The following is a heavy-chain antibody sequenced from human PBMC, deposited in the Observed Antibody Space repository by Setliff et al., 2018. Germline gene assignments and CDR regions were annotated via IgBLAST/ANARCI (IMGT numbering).Heavy chain of an antibody. CDR1: GFTFSSYS. CDR2: ISSSSSYI. V-gene: IGHV3-21*01. CDR3: ARDRQYCTSLSCLNSYFYYYAMDF. J-gene: IGHJ6*02. Sequence: PGGSLRLSCAASGFTFSSYSMNWVRQAPGKGLEWVSSISSSSSYIYYADSVKGRFTISRDNAKNSLYLQMNSLRAEDTAVYYCARDRQYCTSLSCLNSYFYYYAMDFWGQGTTVTVSS. D-gene: IGHD2-8*01.